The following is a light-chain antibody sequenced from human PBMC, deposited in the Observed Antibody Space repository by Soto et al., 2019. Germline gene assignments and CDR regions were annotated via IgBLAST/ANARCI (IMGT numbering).Light chain of an antibody. Sequence: QSALTQPPSASGSPGQSVTISCTGTSSDVGGSNFVSWYQQHPGKAPKLIIYVVSKRPSGVPDRFSGSKSGNTASLTISGLQAEDEADYYCSSYTSSSTYVFGTGTKLTVL. CDR2: VVS. V-gene: IGLV2-8*01. J-gene: IGLJ1*01. CDR1: SSDVGGSNF. CDR3: SSYTSSSTYV.